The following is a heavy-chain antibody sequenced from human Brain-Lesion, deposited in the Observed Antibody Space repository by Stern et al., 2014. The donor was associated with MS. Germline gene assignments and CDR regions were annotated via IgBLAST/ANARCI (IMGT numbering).Heavy chain of an antibody. CDR2: IYYSGNT. J-gene: IGHJ5*02. CDR3: AGEEDIRYCSGGSCTGNWFDP. CDR1: GGSVSSTSYA. Sequence: QLVESGPGLVKPSETLSLTCTVAGGSVSSTSYAWAWIRQPPGKGLEWIGTIYYSGNTYYSPSLKSRLTISLDTSQNQFYLQLRSVTAADTAVYYCAGEEDIRYCSGGSCTGNWFDPWGQGTLVTVSS. D-gene: IGHD2-15*01. V-gene: IGHV4-39*01.